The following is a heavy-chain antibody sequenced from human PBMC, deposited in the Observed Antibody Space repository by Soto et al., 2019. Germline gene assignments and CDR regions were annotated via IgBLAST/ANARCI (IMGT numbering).Heavy chain of an antibody. V-gene: IGHV5-51*01. CDR3: ARRASSSVTTPYGMDV. Sequence: GESLKISCRGSGYSFSSYWIAWVRQMPGKGLEWMGIIYPGDSDTRYSPSFQGQVTISADKSVSTAYLQWSSLKASDTAMYYCARRASSSVTTPYGMDVLGQGTTVTVSS. CDR2: IYPGDSDT. CDR1: GYSFSSYW. J-gene: IGHJ6*02. D-gene: IGHD6-6*01.